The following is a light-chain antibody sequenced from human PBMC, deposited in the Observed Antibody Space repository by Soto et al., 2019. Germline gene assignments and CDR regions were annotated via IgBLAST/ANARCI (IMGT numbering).Light chain of an antibody. V-gene: IGKV1-17*01. CDR3: LQHNSYPIT. Sequence: DIQMTQSPSSLSASVGDRVTITCRASQGVRNELGWYQQKPGKATTRLIYEVSNLHSGVPPRFSGSGSGTDFTLTISRLQPEDFATYFCLQHNSYPITFGQGTRLEIK. CDR2: EVS. J-gene: IGKJ5*01. CDR1: QGVRNE.